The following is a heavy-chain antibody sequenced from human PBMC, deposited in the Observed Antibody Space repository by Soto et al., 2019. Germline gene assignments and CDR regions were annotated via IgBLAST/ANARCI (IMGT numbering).Heavy chain of an antibody. CDR2: ISSDGINK. J-gene: IGHJ4*02. CDR3: AMDLYGGSSRFDY. Sequence: QVQLVESGGGAVQPGRSLRLSCAASGFTFSNNGIHWVRQAPGKGLEWVAVISSDGINKYYADSVKGRSTISRDNSKNMLFLQMNGLIVEDSAVYYCAMDLYGGSSRFDYWGQGTLVSVSS. D-gene: IGHD2-15*01. V-gene: IGHV3-30*03. CDR1: GFTFSNNG.